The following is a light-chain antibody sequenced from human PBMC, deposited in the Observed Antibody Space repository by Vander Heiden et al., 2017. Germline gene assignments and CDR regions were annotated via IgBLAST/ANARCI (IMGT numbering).Light chain of an antibody. J-gene: IGKJ2*01. CDR1: QNISSH. Sequence: DIQMTQSPSSLSASVGARVTITCRASQNISSHLNWYQHKPGKAPKLLIFAASSLQSGVPSRFSGSGSGTDFPLTISSLQPEDFATYYCLQSDSYPHTFGQGTKLEIK. V-gene: IGKV1-39*01. CDR2: AAS. CDR3: LQSDSYPHT.